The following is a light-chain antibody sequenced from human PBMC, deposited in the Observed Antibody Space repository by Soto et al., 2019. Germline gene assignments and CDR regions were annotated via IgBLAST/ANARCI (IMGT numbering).Light chain of an antibody. CDR3: QQFNSALGIT. CDR2: KAS. J-gene: IGKJ5*01. CDR1: QSISSW. V-gene: IGKV1-5*03. Sequence: DIQMTQSPSTLSASVGDRVTITCRASQSISSWLAWYQQKPGKAPKLLIYKASSLESGVTSRFSGSGSGTEFPLTISSLQPDDFATYYCQQFNSALGITFGQGTRLEIK.